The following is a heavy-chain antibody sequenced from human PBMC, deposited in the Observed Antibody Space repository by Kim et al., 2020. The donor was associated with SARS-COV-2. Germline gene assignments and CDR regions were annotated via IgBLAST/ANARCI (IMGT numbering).Heavy chain of an antibody. V-gene: IGHV4-39*01. CDR3: ARRVYYGSGTYKNYFDP. J-gene: IGHJ5*02. Sequence: PLKSQVTIAVDTSKNQFSLKLNSVTATDTAIYYCARRVYYGSGTYKNYFDPWGQGTLVTVSS. D-gene: IGHD3-10*01.